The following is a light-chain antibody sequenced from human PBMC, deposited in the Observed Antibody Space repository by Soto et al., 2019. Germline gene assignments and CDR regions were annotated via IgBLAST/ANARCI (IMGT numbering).Light chain of an antibody. V-gene: IGLV2-8*01. CDR2: DVN. J-gene: IGLJ2*01. Sequence: QSVLTQPPSASGSPGQSVTISCTGTLSDVGGQNLVSWYRQDPGKAPKLIIYDVNQRPSGVPDRFSGSKSGSTASLTVSGLQAEDEANYYCSSYTGTNVIFSGGTKLTVL. CDR1: LSDVGGQNL. CDR3: SSYTGTNVI.